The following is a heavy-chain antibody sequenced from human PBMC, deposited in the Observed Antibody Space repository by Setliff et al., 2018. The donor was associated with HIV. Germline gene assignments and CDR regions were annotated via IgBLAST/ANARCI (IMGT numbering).Heavy chain of an antibody. CDR2: INWNGGST. Sequence: PGGSLRLSCEASGFTFDDFGMSWVRQGPGKGLEWVSSINWNGGSTGYADSVKGRFTISRDNAKNSLYLQMNSLRAEDTALYYCARDIPFGDLLMLQAYMDVWGKGTTVTVSS. CDR1: GFTFDDFG. CDR3: ARDIPFGDLLMLQAYMDV. V-gene: IGHV3-20*04. J-gene: IGHJ6*04. D-gene: IGHD3-10*01.